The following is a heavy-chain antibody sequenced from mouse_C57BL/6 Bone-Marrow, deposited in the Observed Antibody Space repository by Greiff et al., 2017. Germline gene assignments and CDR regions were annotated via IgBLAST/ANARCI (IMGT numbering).Heavy chain of an antibody. Sequence: QVQLQQSGAELVRPGASVKLSCKASGYTFTDYSMNWVKQRPGQGLEWIAMIYPGGGNTYYNEKFKGKVTLTADKSSSTAYLQLSSLTSEYSAVYFCARYYGSSGDYWGQGTSVTVSS. J-gene: IGHJ4*01. CDR1: GYTFTDYS. CDR3: ARYYGSSGDY. CDR2: IYPGGGNT. V-gene: IGHV1-76*01. D-gene: IGHD1-1*01.